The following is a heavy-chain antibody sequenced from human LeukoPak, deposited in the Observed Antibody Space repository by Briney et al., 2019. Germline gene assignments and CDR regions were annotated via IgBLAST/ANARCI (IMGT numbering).Heavy chain of an antibody. CDR3: ARRTIFGESPFDY. J-gene: IGHJ4*02. V-gene: IGHV4-59*08. D-gene: IGHD3-3*01. Sequence: SETLSLTCAVYGGSFSGYYWSWIRQPPGKGLEWIGYIYYSGSTNYNPSLKSRVTISVDTSKNQFSLKLSSVTAADTAVYYCARRTIFGESPFDYWGQGTLVTVSS. CDR2: IYYSGST. CDR1: GGSFSGYY.